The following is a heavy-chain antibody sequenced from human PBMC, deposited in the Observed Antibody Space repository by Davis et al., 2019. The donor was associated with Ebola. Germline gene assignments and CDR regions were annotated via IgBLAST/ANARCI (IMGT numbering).Heavy chain of an antibody. V-gene: IGHV3-48*04. CDR1: GFTFSSYS. J-gene: IGHJ4*02. CDR3: AKDVGVTPYYFDY. CDR2: ISSSSSTI. D-gene: IGHD3-16*01. Sequence: PGGSLRLSCAASGFTFSSYSMNWVRQAPGKGLEWVSYISSSSSTIYYADSVKGRFTISRDNAKNSLYLQMNSLRAEDTAVYYCAKDVGVTPYYFDYWGQGTLVTVSS.